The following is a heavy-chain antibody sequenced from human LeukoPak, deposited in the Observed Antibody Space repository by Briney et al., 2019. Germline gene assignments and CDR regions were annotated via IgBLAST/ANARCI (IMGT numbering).Heavy chain of an antibody. CDR2: MNHSGST. CDR1: GGSFRGYY. CDR3: ARAGNHYGPLRGPDPPHTWFDP. V-gene: IGHV4-34*01. Sequence: SETLSLTCAVYGGSFRGYYWSWIRQPPAKGLEGVGGMNHSGSTNYNPSVKSRVSISVGRSKHQFSLKLGAVTAADRAGYEFARAGNHYGPLRGPDPPHTWFDPWGQGPLVPVSS. D-gene: IGHD4-17*01. J-gene: IGHJ5*02.